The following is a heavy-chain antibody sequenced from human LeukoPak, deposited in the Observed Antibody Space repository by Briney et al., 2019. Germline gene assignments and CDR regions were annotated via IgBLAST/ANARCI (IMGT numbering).Heavy chain of an antibody. V-gene: IGHV3-11*01. CDR1: GFTFSDYY. J-gene: IGHJ5*02. Sequence: GGSLRLSCAASGFTFSDYYMSWIRQAPGKGLEWVSYISSSGSTIYYADSVKGRFTISRDNSKNTLYLQMNSLRAEDTAVYYCAKDPLPLEDWFDPWGQGTLVTVSS. CDR3: AKDPLPLEDWFDP. CDR2: ISSSGSTI.